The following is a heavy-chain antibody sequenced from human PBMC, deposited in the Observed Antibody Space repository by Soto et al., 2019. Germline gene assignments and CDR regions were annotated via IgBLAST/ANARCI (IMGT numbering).Heavy chain of an antibody. CDR1: GGTFSSYA. D-gene: IGHD3-9*01. CDR3: ARDGGRYFDWLLSHAEIDY. V-gene: IGHV1-69*12. J-gene: IGHJ4*02. Sequence: QVQLVQSGAEVKKPGSSVKVSCKASGGTFSSYAISWVRQAPGQGLEWMGGIIPIFGTANYAQKFQGRVTITADESTSTAYMELRSLRSDDTAVYYCARDGGRYFDWLLSHAEIDYWGQGTLVTVSS. CDR2: IIPIFGTA.